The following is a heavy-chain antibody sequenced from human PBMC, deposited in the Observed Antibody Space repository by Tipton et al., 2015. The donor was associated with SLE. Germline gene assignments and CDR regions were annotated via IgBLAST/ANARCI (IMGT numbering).Heavy chain of an antibody. CDR2: IYHSGST. J-gene: IGHJ3*02. D-gene: IGHD5-18*01. Sequence: TLSLTCAVSGGSISSSNWWSWVRQPPGKGLEWFGEIYHSGSTNYNPSLKSRVTISVDKSKNQFSLKLRSVTAADTAVYYCAGPSPYLIGGDSYGQGAFDSWGQGTMVTVSS. V-gene: IGHV4-4*02. CDR1: GGSISSSNW. CDR3: AGPSPYLIGGDSYGQGAFDS.